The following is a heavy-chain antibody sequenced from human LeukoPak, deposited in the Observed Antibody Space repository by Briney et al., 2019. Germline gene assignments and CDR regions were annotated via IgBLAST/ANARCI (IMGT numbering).Heavy chain of an antibody. J-gene: IGHJ4*02. CDR3: ARREAGGSGSYFPFDY. CDR2: VYPDDSTV. D-gene: IGHD3-10*01. Sequence: GESLKISCKGSGYPFKTYWIGWVRQMAGKGLDWMGIVYPDDSTVRYSPSFQGQVTISADKSVSTAYLQWGGLKASDTAMYYCARREAGGSGSYFPFDYWGQGTLVTVSS. CDR1: GYPFKTYW. V-gene: IGHV5-51*01.